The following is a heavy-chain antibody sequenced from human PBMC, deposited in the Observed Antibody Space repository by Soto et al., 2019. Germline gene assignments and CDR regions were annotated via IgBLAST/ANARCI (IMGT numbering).Heavy chain of an antibody. J-gene: IGHJ3*01. CDR3: ANGTYFYDSSGSDAFDL. CDR1: GGTFSSDA. D-gene: IGHD3-22*01. CDR2: IIPIFGTA. V-gene: IGHV1-69*01. Sequence: QVQLVQSGAEVKKPGSSVKVSCKASGGTFSSDAIRWVRHAPGQGLEWMGGIIPIFGTANYAQTLQGRVTITEDESTSTAYMELSSLRSEDTAVYYCANGTYFYDSSGSDAFDLWGQGTMGTFSS.